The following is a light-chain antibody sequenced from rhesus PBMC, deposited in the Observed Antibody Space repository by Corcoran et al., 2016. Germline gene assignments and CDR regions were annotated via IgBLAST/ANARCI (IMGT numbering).Light chain of an antibody. CDR1: TGGVTSGTY. J-gene: IGLJ6*01. V-gene: IGLV7-76*01. CDR3: LLFYRGVHV. CDR2: NTN. Sequence: QAVVPQEPSMTVSPGGTVTLTCGSNTGGVTSGTYPNWFQQKPGQVPRALIYNTNAKHSWTPARFSGALAGGKAALTLSGAQPEDEAYYYCLLFYRGVHVFGRGTTLTVL.